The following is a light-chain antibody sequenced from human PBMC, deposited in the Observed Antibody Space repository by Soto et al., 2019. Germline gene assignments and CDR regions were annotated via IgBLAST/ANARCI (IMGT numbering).Light chain of an antibody. CDR3: QQYNDRPGT. Sequence: EIVMTQSPATLSVSPGERATISCRASQSVSSNLAWFQQKPGQAPRLLIYGASTRATGIPATFSGSGSGTEFTLTISSLQSEDFAVYYCQQYNDRPGTFGQGTKV. CDR1: QSVSSN. V-gene: IGKV3-15*01. CDR2: GAS. J-gene: IGKJ1*01.